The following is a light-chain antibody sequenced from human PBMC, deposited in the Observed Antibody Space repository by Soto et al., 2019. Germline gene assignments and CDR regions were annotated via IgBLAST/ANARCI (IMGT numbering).Light chain of an antibody. CDR3: QQYNNWPPA. J-gene: IGKJ2*01. CDR2: GAS. CDR1: QSISSN. V-gene: IGKV3-15*01. Sequence: EIVMTQSPATLSVSPGERATLSCRASQSISSNLAWYQQKPGRAPRLLIYGASTRATGIPARFSGSGSGTEFTLTISSLQSEDFAVYCCQQYNNWPPAFGQGTKLEIK.